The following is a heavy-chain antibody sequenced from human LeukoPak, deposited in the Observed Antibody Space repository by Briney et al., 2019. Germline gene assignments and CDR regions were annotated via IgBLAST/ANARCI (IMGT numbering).Heavy chain of an antibody. CDR2: IYSDNT. D-gene: IGHD4/OR15-4a*01. CDR1: GFTVSTNS. V-gene: IGHV3-53*01. CDR3: ARRAGAYSHPYDY. Sequence: HPGGSLRLSCTVSGFTVSTNSMSWVRQAPGKGLEWVSFIYSDNTHYSDSVKGRFTISRDNSKNTLYLQMNSLRAEDTAVYYCARRAGAYSHPYDYWGQGTLVIVSS. J-gene: IGHJ4*02.